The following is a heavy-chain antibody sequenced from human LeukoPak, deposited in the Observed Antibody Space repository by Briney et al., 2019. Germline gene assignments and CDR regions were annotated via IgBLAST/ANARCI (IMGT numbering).Heavy chain of an antibody. CDR2: IKSKGSGGTT. D-gene: IGHD2-2*01. J-gene: IGHJ4*02. V-gene: IGHV3-15*03. Sequence: GGSLRLSCTASGFIFSDAWMTWVRQAPGQGPEWVGRIKSKGSGGTTDYALSVKGRFTISRDDSQNTLYLQMNSLRTDDTAVYYCSKDLPLTRAWALKYWGQGALVTVSS. CDR3: SKDLPLTRAWALKY. CDR1: GFIFSDAW.